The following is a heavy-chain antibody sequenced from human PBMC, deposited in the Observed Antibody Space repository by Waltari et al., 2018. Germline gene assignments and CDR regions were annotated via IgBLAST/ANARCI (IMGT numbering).Heavy chain of an antibody. CDR3: AKDDY. V-gene: IGHV3-64*07. Sequence: EVQMVESGGGLVQPGGSLRLSCAASGFTFSVFSMHWVRQAPGKGLEYASAFSRDGVTTYYADSVKGRFTISRDNSKNTLYLQMGSLRADDTALYYCAKDDYWGQGTLVTVSS. J-gene: IGHJ4*02. CDR1: GFTFSVFS. CDR2: FSRDGVTT.